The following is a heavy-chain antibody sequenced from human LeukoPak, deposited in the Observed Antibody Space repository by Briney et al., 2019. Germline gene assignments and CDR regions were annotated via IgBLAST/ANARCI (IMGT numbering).Heavy chain of an antibody. V-gene: IGHV3-23*01. J-gene: IGHJ4*02. CDR1: GVTLRNYA. D-gene: IGHD2-2*01. CDR2: ISGDGEST. CDR3: AKDRDCSSTGCYVFAN. Sequence: QPGGSLILSCAASGVTLRNYAMTWIRQAPGKGLQWVSVISGDGESTYYADSVRGRFTISRDNSKNTMYLQMNNLRAEDTAIYYCAKDRDCSSTGCYVFANWGQGTLVTVSS.